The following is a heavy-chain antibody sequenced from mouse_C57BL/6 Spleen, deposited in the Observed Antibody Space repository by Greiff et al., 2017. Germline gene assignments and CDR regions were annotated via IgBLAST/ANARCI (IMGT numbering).Heavy chain of an antibody. CDR2: ISNLAYSI. J-gene: IGHJ4*01. V-gene: IGHV5-15*01. CDR3: ARRDSLYAMDY. Sequence: EVKLMESGGGLVQPGGSLKLSCAASGFTFSDYGMAWVRQAPRKGPEWVAFISNLAYSIYDADTVTGRFTISRENAKNTLYLEMSSLRSEDTAMYYCARRDSLYAMDYWGQGTSVTVSS. D-gene: IGHD3-3*01. CDR1: GFTFSDYG.